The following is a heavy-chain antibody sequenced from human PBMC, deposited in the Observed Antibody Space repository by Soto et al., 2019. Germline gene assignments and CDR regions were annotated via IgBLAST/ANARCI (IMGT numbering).Heavy chain of an antibody. CDR3: ARVLSGNKEWFDS. Sequence: QVQLQESGPGLVKPWGTLSLTCAVSGVSISGGNVWSWVRQPPGKGLEWIGEVFDHGSTNYNPSLKRRVTMSVDKSQNDFSLNRTSVTAADTAVYYCARVLSGNKEWFDSWGQGTLVTVSS. J-gene: IGHJ5*01. CDR1: GVSISGGNV. D-gene: IGHD3-10*01. V-gene: IGHV4-4*02. CDR2: VFDHGST.